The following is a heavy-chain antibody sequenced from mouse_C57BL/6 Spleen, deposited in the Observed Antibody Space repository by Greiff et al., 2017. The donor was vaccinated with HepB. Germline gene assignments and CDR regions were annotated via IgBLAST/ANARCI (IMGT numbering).Heavy chain of an antibody. D-gene: IGHD2-4*01. V-gene: IGHV1-77*01. J-gene: IGHJ3*01. Sequence: VHLVESGAELVKPGASVKISCKASGYTFTDYYINWVKQRPGQGLGWIGKIGPGSGSTYYNEKFKGKATLTADKSSSTAYMQLSSLTSEDSAVYFCTYDYDPWFAYWGQGTLVTVSA. CDR1: GYTFTDYY. CDR2: IGPGSGST. CDR3: TYDYDPWFAY.